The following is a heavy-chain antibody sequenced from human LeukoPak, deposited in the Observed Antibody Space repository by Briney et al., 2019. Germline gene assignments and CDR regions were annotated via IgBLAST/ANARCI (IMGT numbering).Heavy chain of an antibody. CDR2: ISAYNGNT. Sequence: ASVKVSCKASGYTFTSYYMHWVRQAPGQGLEWMGWISAYNGNTNYAQKLQGRVTMTTDTSTSTAYMELRSLRSDDTAVYYCAANVRGVIIWFDPWGQGTLVTVSS. V-gene: IGHV1-18*04. J-gene: IGHJ5*02. D-gene: IGHD3-10*01. CDR1: GYTFTSYY. CDR3: AANVRGVIIWFDP.